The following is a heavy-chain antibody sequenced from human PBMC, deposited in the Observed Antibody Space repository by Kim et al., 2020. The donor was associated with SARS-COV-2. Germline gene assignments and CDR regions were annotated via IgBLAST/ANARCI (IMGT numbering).Heavy chain of an antibody. CDR1: GFTFSSYG. CDR3: ARSGAATDRGYFDY. J-gene: IGHJ4*02. V-gene: IGHV3-33*01. D-gene: IGHD2-15*01. CDR2: IWYDGSNK. Sequence: GGSLRLSCAASGFTFSSYGMHWVRQAPGKGLEWVAVIWYDGSNKYYADSVKGRFTISRDNSKNTLYLQINSLRAEDTAVYYCARSGAATDRGYFDYWGQGTLVTVSS.